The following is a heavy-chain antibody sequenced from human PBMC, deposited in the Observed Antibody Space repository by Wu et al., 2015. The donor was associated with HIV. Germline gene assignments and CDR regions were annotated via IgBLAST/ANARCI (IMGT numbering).Heavy chain of an antibody. J-gene: IGHJ4*02. CDR1: GYTFTGYF. CDR2: INPNSDGT. V-gene: IGHV1-2*02. D-gene: IGHD6-19*01. Sequence: QVQLVQSGAEVRKPGSSVRVSCKASGYTFTGYFMHWVRQAPGQGLEWMGWINPNSDGTNYAQKFQGRVTMTWDTSISTAYMELSSLRSDDTAMYFCAINRYSSGSFDYWGQGTLVTVSS. CDR3: AINRYSSGSFDY.